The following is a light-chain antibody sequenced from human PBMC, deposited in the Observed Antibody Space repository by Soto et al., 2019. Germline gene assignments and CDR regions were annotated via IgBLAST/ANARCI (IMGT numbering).Light chain of an antibody. V-gene: IGLV2-14*01. CDR1: SSDVGGYNY. CDR3: SSYTSRYTLV. Sequence: QSALTQPASVSGSPGQSITISCTGTSSDVGGYNYVSWYQQHPGKAPKLMIYDVSNRPSGVSNRFSGSKSGNTASLTISGLQAEDEADYYCSSYTSRYTLVFGGGTKLT. J-gene: IGLJ2*01. CDR2: DVS.